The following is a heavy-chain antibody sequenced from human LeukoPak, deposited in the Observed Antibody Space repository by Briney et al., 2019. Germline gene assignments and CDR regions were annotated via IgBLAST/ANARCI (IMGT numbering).Heavy chain of an antibody. CDR1: GGTFSSYA. CDR2: IIPIFGTA. J-gene: IGHJ6*02. D-gene: IGHD6-13*01. V-gene: IGHV1-69*01. CDR3: ARVGLSQQPEYYYYYYAMDV. Sequence: GSPVKVSCKASGGTFSSYALSWVRQAPGQGLEWMGGIIPIFGTANYAQKFRGRVTITADESTSTAYMELSSLRSEDTAVYYCARVGLSQQPEYYYYYYAMDVWGQGTTVTVSS.